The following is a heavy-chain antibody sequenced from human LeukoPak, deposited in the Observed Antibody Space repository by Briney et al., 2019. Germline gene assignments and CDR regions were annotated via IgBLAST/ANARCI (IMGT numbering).Heavy chain of an antibody. J-gene: IGHJ6*03. V-gene: IGHV4-59*01. Sequence: SETLSLTCTVSGGSISSYYWSWIRQPPGKGLEWIGYIYYSGSTNYNPSLKSRVTVSVDTSKNQFSLKLSSVTAADTAVYYCARGDFWSGKGYYYYYMDVWGKGTTVTVSS. D-gene: IGHD3-3*01. CDR1: GGSISSYY. CDR3: ARGDFWSGKGYYYYYMDV. CDR2: IYYSGST.